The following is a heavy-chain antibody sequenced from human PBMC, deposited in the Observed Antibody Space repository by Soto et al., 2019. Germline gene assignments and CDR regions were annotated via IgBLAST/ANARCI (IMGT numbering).Heavy chain of an antibody. CDR2: INFNTGFT. V-gene: IGHV1-2*02. J-gene: IGHJ4*02. CDR3: ANESDGSGAYRNSSFDY. Sequence: ASVKVSCKAAGYTFTGYYLHWVRLSPGQGLEWMGWINFNTGFTNYAQKFQGRVTMTRDTSITTAFMELSGLRSDDTAVYYCANESDGSGAYRNSSFDYSGQGPLVTVSS. CDR1: GYTFTGYY. D-gene: IGHD3-10*01.